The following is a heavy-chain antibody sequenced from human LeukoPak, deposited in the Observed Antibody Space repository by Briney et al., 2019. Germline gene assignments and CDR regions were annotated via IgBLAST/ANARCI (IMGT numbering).Heavy chain of an antibody. CDR2: IYYSGST. CDR1: GGSISNYY. Sequence: PSETPSLTCTVSGGSISNYYWSWIRQPPGKGLEWIGYIYYSGSTNYNPSLKSRVTISVDTSKNQFSLKLSSVTAADTAVYYCAREGVHAYFDYWGQGTLVTVSS. V-gene: IGHV4-59*01. J-gene: IGHJ4*02. D-gene: IGHD3-10*01. CDR3: AREGVHAYFDY.